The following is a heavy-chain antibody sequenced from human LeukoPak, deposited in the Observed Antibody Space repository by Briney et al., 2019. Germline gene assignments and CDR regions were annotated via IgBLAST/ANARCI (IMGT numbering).Heavy chain of an antibody. D-gene: IGHD5-18*01. CDR2: IGGVSESF. CDR1: GFIFSNYA. J-gene: IGHJ4*02. V-gene: IGHV3-23*01. CDR3: AKDVIKGSPLWVDYFDY. Sequence: GGSLRLSCAASGFIFSNYAMTWVRQAPGKGLEWVSIIGGVSESFYYADSVKGRFTVSRDNSKDTLYLQINSLRDEDTAVYYCAKDVIKGSPLWVDYFDYWGQGTLVTVSS.